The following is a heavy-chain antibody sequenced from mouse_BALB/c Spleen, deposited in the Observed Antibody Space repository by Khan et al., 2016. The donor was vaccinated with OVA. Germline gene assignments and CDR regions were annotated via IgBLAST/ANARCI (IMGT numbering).Heavy chain of an antibody. V-gene: IGHV3-2*02. D-gene: IGHD1-2*01. CDR3: ARTARIKY. J-gene: IGHJ2*01. CDR1: GYSITSGYG. Sequence: EVQLQESGPGLVKPSQSLSLTCTVTGYSITSGYGWNWIRQFPGNKLEWMGYISYSGSTNYNPTFKSRTTITRDTSNNQFFLQLNSVTTEDTATYYCARTARIKYWGQGTTLTVSS. CDR2: ISYSGST.